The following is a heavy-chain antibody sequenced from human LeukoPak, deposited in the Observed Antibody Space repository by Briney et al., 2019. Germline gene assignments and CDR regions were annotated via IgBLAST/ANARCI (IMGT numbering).Heavy chain of an antibody. CDR2: ISGSGGST. Sequence: GGSLRLSCAASGFTFSSYAMSWVRQAPGKGLEWVSAISGSGGSTYYADSVKGRFTISRDDSKNTLYLQMNSLRAEDTAVYYCAKDPILGIAAAGQAFDIWGQGTMVTVSS. D-gene: IGHD6-13*01. CDR3: AKDPILGIAAAGQAFDI. V-gene: IGHV3-23*01. CDR1: GFTFSSYA. J-gene: IGHJ3*02.